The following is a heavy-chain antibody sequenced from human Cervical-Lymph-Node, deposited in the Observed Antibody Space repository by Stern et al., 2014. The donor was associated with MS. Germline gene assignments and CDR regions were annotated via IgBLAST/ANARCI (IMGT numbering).Heavy chain of an antibody. J-gene: IGHJ4*02. Sequence: QVTLKESGPTLVKPIQTLTLTCTFSGFSLSTSGVGVGWIRQPPGKALEWLALIYWNDDKRYSPSLKSRVTITKDTSKNQVVLTMTNMDPVDTATYHCAHMASARIYCTNGACGYFDYWGQGTLVTVSS. D-gene: IGHD2-8*01. CDR1: GFSLSTSGVG. V-gene: IGHV2-5*01. CDR2: IYWNDDK. CDR3: AHMASARIYCTNGACGYFDY.